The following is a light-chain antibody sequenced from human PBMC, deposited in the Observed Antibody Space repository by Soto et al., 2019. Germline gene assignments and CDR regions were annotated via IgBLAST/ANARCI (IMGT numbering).Light chain of an antibody. CDR3: SSYSISTAYL. V-gene: IGLV2-14*01. CDR1: SSDVGGYDY. Sequence: QSALTQPASVSGSPGQSITISCTGTSSDVGGYDYVSWYQLHPGKAPKLMDFEVSNRPSGVSYRFSGSKSGNTASLTISGLQAEDEADYFCSSYSISTAYLFGTGTKVTVL. J-gene: IGLJ1*01. CDR2: EVS.